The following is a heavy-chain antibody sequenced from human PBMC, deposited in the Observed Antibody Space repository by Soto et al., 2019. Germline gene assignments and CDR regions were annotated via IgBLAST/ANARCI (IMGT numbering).Heavy chain of an antibody. Sequence: ASEKVSCKASGYTFTSYGIIWVRQAPGQGLEWMGWISAYNGNTNYAQKLQGRVTMTTDTSTSTAYMELRSLRSDDTAVYYCARALLYCSGGSCYNDNWFDPWGQGTLVTVSS. CDR3: ARALLYCSGGSCYNDNWFDP. CDR1: GYTFTSYG. J-gene: IGHJ5*02. CDR2: ISAYNGNT. V-gene: IGHV1-18*01. D-gene: IGHD2-15*01.